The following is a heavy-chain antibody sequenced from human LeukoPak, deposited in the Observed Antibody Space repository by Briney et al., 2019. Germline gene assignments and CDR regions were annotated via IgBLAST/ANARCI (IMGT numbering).Heavy chain of an antibody. CDR3: AREGSMVRGAVDY. CDR1: GFTFSSYA. J-gene: IGHJ4*02. Sequence: PGGSLRLSCAASGFTFSSYATHWVRQAPGKGLEWVAVISYDGSNKYYADSVKGRFTISRDNSKNTLYLQMNSLRAEDTAVYYCAREGSMVRGAVDYWGQGTLVTVSS. CDR2: ISYDGSNK. V-gene: IGHV3-30-3*01. D-gene: IGHD3-10*01.